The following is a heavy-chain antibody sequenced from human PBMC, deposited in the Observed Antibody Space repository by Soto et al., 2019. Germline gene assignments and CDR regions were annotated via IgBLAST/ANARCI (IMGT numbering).Heavy chain of an antibody. J-gene: IGHJ4*02. CDR1: GGTFSSYA. CDR3: ARGYYYDSSGYPAPIDY. D-gene: IGHD3-22*01. Sequence: SVKVSCKASGGTFSSYAISWVRQAPGQGLEWMGGIIPIFGTANYAQKFQGRVTITADESTSTAYMELSSLRSEDTAVYYCARGYYYDSSGYPAPIDYWGQGTLVTVSS. CDR2: IIPIFGTA. V-gene: IGHV1-69*13.